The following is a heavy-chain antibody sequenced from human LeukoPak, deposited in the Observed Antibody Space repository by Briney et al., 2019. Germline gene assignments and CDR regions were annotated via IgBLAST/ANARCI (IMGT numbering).Heavy chain of an antibody. J-gene: IGHJ4*02. Sequence: GGSLRLSCAASGFTFSSYGMHWVRQAPDKGLEWVAVISYDGSNKYYADSVKGRFTISRDNSKNTLYLQMNSLRAEDTAVYYCAKEEEDYWGQGTLVTVSS. CDR2: ISYDGSNK. CDR3: AKEEEDY. CDR1: GFTFSSYG. V-gene: IGHV3-30*18.